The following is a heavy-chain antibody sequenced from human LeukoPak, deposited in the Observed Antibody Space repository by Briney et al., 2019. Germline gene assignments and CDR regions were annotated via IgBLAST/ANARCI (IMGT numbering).Heavy chain of an antibody. D-gene: IGHD2-2*01. Sequence: GGSLRLSCAASGFTFSSYDMSWVRQAPGKGLEWVSSITLSGGSTFHADSVKGRFTISRDNSKNTLYLQMNSLGAEDTAVYYCAKRGNPAVGHHYLDVWGEGTTVSVSS. V-gene: IGHV3-23*01. J-gene: IGHJ6*03. CDR3: AKRGNPAVGHHYLDV. CDR1: GFTFSSYD. CDR2: ITLSGGST.